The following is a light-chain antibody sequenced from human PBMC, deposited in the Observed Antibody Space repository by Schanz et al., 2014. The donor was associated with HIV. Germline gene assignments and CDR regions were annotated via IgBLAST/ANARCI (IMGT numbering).Light chain of an antibody. J-gene: IGKJ1*01. CDR2: GAS. CDR3: QQSGSSPQT. V-gene: IGKV3-20*01. Sequence: EIVLAQSPGTLSLSPGERATLSCRTSQSVSSYLAWYQQKPGQAPRLLIYGASTRATGIPARFSGSGSGTDFTLTITRLEPEDFAVYYCQQSGSSPQTFGQGTKVEVK. CDR1: QSVSSY.